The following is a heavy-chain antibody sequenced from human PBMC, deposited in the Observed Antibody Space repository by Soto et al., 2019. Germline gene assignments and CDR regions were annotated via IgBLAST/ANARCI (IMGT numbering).Heavy chain of an antibody. CDR1: GYTFTDSW. D-gene: IGHD3-16*02. CDR2: INPGHSDT. CDR3: ARHDTITFGGVIVPATDY. J-gene: IGHJ4*02. Sequence: GESLKISCKGSGYTFTDSWIGWVRQMPGKGLEWMGIINPGHSDTKYSPSFQGQVTISVDKSINTAYLQWSSLKASDTAMYYCARHDTITFGGVIVPATDYWGQGTLVTVSS. V-gene: IGHV5-51*01.